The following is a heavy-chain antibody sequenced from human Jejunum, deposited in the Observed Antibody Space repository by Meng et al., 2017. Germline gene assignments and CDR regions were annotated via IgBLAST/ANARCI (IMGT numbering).Heavy chain of an antibody. CDR1: GGSISSNGYY. CDR3: ARRKSATSFRDY. Sequence: SETLSLTCTVSGGSISSNGYYWGWIRQPPGKGLEWIGNIYYSGSTSYNPSLKSRVTISVATSKNQFSLELTSVTAADTAVYYCARRKSATSFRDYWGQG. CDR2: IYYSGST. D-gene: IGHD2/OR15-2a*01. J-gene: IGHJ4*02. V-gene: IGHV4-39*07.